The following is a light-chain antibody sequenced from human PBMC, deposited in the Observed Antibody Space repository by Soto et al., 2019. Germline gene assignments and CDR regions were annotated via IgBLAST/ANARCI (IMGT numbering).Light chain of an antibody. V-gene: IGLV1-44*01. CDR1: SSDIGSNP. Sequence: QSVLTQPPSASRTPGQRVAISCSGGSSDIGSNPVNWYLHLPGAAPKLLIYRDNQRPSGVPDRFSGSKSGTSASLTISGLQSEDEADYFCSAWDDSIYGPVFGGGTKLTVL. CDR3: SAWDDSIYGPV. J-gene: IGLJ2*01. CDR2: RDN.